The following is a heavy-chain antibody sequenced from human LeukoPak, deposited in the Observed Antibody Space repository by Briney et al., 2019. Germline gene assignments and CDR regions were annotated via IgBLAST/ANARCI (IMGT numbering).Heavy chain of an antibody. Sequence: SETLSLTCAVYGGSFSGYYWSWIRQPPGKGLEWIGEINHSGSTNYNPSLKSRVTISVDTSKNQFSLKLSSVTAADTAVYYCARLTGWFDPWGQGTLVTVST. CDR1: GGSFSGYY. V-gene: IGHV4-34*01. J-gene: IGHJ5*02. CDR2: INHSGST. CDR3: ARLTGWFDP.